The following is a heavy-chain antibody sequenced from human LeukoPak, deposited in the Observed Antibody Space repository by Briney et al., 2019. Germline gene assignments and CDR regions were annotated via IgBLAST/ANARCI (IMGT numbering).Heavy chain of an antibody. Sequence: SETLSLTCTVSGGSISSYCWSWIRQPPGKGLEWIGYIYTSGSTNYNPSLKSRVTISVDTSKNQFSLKLNSVTAADTAVYYCARDEGRGDGQLDYWGQGTLVTVSS. V-gene: IGHV4-59*01. CDR3: ARDEGRGDGQLDY. CDR1: GGSISSYC. CDR2: IYTSGST. J-gene: IGHJ4*02. D-gene: IGHD5-24*01.